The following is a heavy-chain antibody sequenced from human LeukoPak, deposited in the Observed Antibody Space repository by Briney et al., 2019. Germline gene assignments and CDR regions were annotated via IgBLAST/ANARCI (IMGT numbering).Heavy chain of an antibody. Sequence: PGGSLRLSCVASGFTFGSSAMSWVRQAPGKGPEWVSTFSRSGPDTYYADSVKGRFTIFRDNSKNTLYLQMNSLRDEDTAVYYCAKGALGRWYYFDYWGRGTLVTVSS. CDR1: GFTFGSSA. CDR3: AKGALGRWYYFDY. CDR2: FSRSGPDT. D-gene: IGHD6-13*01. J-gene: IGHJ4*02. V-gene: IGHV3-23*01.